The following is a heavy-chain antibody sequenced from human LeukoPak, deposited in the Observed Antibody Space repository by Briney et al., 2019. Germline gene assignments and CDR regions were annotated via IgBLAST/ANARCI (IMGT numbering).Heavy chain of an antibody. J-gene: IGHJ5*02. CDR2: INPTGTTT. CDR1: GYTFINHW. CDR3: ARDNSVGDIAWWFDP. D-gene: IGHD1-26*01. V-gene: IGHV1-46*01. Sequence: WASVKVSCKASGYTFINHWMHWVRQAPGQGLEWVGLINPTGTTTLYAQKFQGRITLTRDMSATTDYMELSSLTSEDTAVYYCARDNSVGDIAWWFDPWGQGTLVTVSS.